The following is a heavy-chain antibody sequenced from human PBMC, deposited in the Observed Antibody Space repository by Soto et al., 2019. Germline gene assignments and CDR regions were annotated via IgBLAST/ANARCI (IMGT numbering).Heavy chain of an antibody. V-gene: IGHV4-34*01. Sequence: LSLTCAVYGGSFSGYYWSWIRQPPGKGLEWIGEINHSGSTNYNPSLKSRVTISVDTSKNQFSLKLSSVTAADTAVYYCARGPDIVVVPAAEPGDWFDPWGQGTLVTVSS. CDR2: INHSGST. CDR1: GGSFSGYY. D-gene: IGHD2-2*01. CDR3: ARGPDIVVVPAAEPGDWFDP. J-gene: IGHJ5*02.